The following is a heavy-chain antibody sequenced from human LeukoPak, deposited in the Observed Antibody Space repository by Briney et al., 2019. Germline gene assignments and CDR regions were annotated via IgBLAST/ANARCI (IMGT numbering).Heavy chain of an antibody. J-gene: IGHJ5*02. CDR1: GASISSYY. D-gene: IGHD4-17*01. V-gene: IGHV4-59*08. CDR2: IHYSGST. CDR3: ARRTGGTTYRFDP. Sequence: PSETLSLTCTVSGASISSYYWSWIRQPPGKGLEWIGYIHYSGSTNYNPSLKSRVTISVDTSKNQVSLKLSSVTAADTAVYYCARRTGGTTYRFDPWGQGTLVTVSS.